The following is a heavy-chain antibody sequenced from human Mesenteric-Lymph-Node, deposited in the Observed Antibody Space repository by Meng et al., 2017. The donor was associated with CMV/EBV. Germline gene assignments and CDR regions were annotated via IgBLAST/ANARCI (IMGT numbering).Heavy chain of an antibody. CDR1: GGSISSSSYY. J-gene: IGHJ5*02. D-gene: IGHD4-17*01. Sequence: SETLSLTCTVSGGSISSSSYYWGWIRQPPGKGLEWIGSIYYSGSTYYNPSLKSRVTISVDTSKNQFSLKLSSVTAADTAVYYCAREDYGDYRGYLFDPWGQGTLVTVSS. V-gene: IGHV4-39*07. CDR3: AREDYGDYRGYLFDP. CDR2: IYYSGST.